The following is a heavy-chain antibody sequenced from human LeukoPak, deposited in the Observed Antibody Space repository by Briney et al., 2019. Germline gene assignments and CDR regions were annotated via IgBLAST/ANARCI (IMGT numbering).Heavy chain of an antibody. CDR2: INPNSGGT. CDR3: ARDETDVLRYFEWGAFDI. J-gene: IGHJ3*02. V-gene: IGHV1-2*02. CDR1: GYTFTDYY. D-gene: IGHD3-9*01. Sequence: APVNVSCKASGYTFTDYYMHWVRQAPGQGLEWMGWINPNSGGTNYAQKFQDRVSMTRATSISTAYMELSRLKYDDTAVYYCARDETDVLRYFEWGAFDIWGQGTMVTVSS.